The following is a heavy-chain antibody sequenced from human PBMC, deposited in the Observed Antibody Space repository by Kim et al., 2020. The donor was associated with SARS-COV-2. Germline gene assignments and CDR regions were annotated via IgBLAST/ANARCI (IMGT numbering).Heavy chain of an antibody. J-gene: IGHJ6*01. CDR2: ISYDGSNK. V-gene: IGHV3-30-3*01. CDR3: ARVLAEDYYLDYYGMDV. Sequence: GGSLRLSCAASGFTFSSYAMHWVRQAPGKGLEWLAVISYDGSNKYYADSVKGRFTISGDNSKNTLYLQMNSLRAEDTAVYYCARVLAEDYYLDYYGMDV. D-gene: IGHD3-22*01. CDR1: GFTFSSYA.